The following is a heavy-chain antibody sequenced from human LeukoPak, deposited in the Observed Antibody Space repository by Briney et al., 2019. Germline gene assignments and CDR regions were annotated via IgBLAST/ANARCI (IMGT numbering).Heavy chain of an antibody. J-gene: IGHJ5*02. D-gene: IGHD3-16*01. CDR2: INHSGST. Sequence: SETLSLTCAVYGGSFSGYYWSWIRQPPGKGLEWIGEINHSGSTNYNSSLKSRVTISVDASKNQFSLKLSSVTAADTAVYYCARARIMITFGGVGWFDPWGQGTLVTVSS. CDR3: ARARIMITFGGVGWFDP. V-gene: IGHV4-34*01. CDR1: GGSFSGYY.